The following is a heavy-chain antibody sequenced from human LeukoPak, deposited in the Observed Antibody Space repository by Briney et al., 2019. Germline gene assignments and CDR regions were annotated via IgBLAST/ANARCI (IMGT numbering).Heavy chain of an antibody. Sequence: GASVTVSCKASGYTFPRYYIHWVRQAPGQGLEWMGINNPSGGSTRYAQKFQGRVTMTRDTSTSTVYMELSSLRSDDTAVYYCARGGYYDSNGSFDPWGQGTLVTVSS. CDR3: ARGGYYDSNGSFDP. CDR2: NNPSGGST. V-gene: IGHV1-46*01. CDR1: GYTFPRYY. D-gene: IGHD3-22*01. J-gene: IGHJ5*02.